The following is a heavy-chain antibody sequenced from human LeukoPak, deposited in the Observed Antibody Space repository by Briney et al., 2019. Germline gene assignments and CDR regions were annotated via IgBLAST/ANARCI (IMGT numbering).Heavy chain of an antibody. D-gene: IGHD3-3*01. CDR3: ANSRWSGYLDY. Sequence: GGPLRLSCAASGFTFSSYWMHWVRQAPGKGLVWVSRINSDGSGTTYADFVKGRSTISRDNAKNTLYLQMNSLRAEDTAVYYCANSRWSGYLDYWGQGALVSVSS. V-gene: IGHV3-74*01. CDR1: GFTFSSYW. J-gene: IGHJ4*02. CDR2: INSDGSGT.